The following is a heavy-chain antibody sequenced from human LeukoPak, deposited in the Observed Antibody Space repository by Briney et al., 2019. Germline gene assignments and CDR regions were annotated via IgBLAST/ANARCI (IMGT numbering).Heavy chain of an antibody. CDR1: GGTFSSYA. Sequence: EASVKVSCKASGGTFSSYAISWVRQAPGQGLEWMGGIIPIFGTANYAQKFQGRVTITRNTSISTAYMELSSLRSEDTAVYYCARAQVGGYDFWSGYWRLSHGSSLYFDYWGQGTLVTVSS. V-gene: IGHV1-69*05. CDR2: IIPIFGTA. D-gene: IGHD3-3*01. J-gene: IGHJ4*02. CDR3: ARAQVGGYDFWSGYWRLSHGSSLYFDY.